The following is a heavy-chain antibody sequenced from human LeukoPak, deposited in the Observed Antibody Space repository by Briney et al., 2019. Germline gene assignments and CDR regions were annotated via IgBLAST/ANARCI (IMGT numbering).Heavy chain of an antibody. CDR3: AKVEYYGSGSYL. Sequence: PGGSLRLSCAASGFTFSSYAMSWVRQAPGKGLEWVSTFSGNSDSTYYADSVKGRFTISKDNSKNTLYLQMNSLRAEDTAVYYCAKVEYYGSGSYLWGQGTLVTVSS. J-gene: IGHJ4*02. CDR1: GFTFSSYA. CDR2: FSGNSDST. V-gene: IGHV3-23*01. D-gene: IGHD3-10*01.